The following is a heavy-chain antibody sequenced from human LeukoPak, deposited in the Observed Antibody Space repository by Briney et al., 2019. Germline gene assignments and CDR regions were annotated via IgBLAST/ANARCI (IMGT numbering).Heavy chain of an antibody. CDR3: ASERRDGYNGDY. V-gene: IGHV3-21*01. J-gene: IGHJ4*02. Sequence: GGSLRLSCAASGFTFSSYSMNWVRQAPGKGLEWVSSISSSSSYIYYADSVKGRFTISRDNAKNSLYLQMNSLRAEDTAVYYCASERRDGYNGDYWGQGTLVTVSS. D-gene: IGHD5-24*01. CDR1: GFTFSSYS. CDR2: ISSSSSYI.